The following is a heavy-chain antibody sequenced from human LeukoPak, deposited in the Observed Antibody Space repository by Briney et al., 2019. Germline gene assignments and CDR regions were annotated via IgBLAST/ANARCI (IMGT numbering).Heavy chain of an antibody. D-gene: IGHD6-13*01. Sequence: SETLSLTCTVSGGSINSYYWNWIRQPPGKGLEWIGYINYIRTTDYNPSLKSRVTISLDTSKNRFSLKLSSVTAADTAMYYCARSYSSSDHYYYYGMDVWGQGTTVTVSS. CDR1: GGSINSYY. V-gene: IGHV4-59*08. J-gene: IGHJ6*02. CDR3: ARSYSSSDHYYYYGMDV. CDR2: INYIRTT.